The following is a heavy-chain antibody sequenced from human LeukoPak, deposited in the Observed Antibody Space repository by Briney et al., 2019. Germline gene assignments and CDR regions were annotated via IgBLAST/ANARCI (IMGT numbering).Heavy chain of an antibody. V-gene: IGHV3-23*01. J-gene: IGHJ3*02. Sequence: PGGSLRRSCAASGVTFSSYGKSWVRQAPGKGLEWVSAISGSGGSTYYADSVKGRFTISRDNSKNTLYLQMNSLRAEDTAVYYCANLPDSNQAFDIWGQGTMVTVSS. D-gene: IGHD3-22*01. CDR3: ANLPDSNQAFDI. CDR1: GVTFSSYG. CDR2: ISGSGGST.